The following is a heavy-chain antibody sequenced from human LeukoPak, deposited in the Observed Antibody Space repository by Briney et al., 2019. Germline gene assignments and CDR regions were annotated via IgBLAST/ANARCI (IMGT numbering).Heavy chain of an antibody. J-gene: IGHJ3*02. Sequence: GGSLRLSCAASGFTFSSYEMNWVRQAPGKGLEWVSYINGGGSTIYYADSVKGRFTISRDNAKNSLHLQMNSLRAEDTAIYYCARDPPRGRVADAFDIWGQGTMVTVSS. CDR1: GFTFSSYE. V-gene: IGHV3-48*03. D-gene: IGHD3-10*01. CDR2: INGGGSTI. CDR3: ARDPPRGRVADAFDI.